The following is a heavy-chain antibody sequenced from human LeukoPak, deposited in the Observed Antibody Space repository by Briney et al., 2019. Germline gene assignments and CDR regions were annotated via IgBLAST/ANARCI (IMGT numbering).Heavy chain of an antibody. CDR3: AARVRYGMDV. CDR2: IIPIFGTA. D-gene: IGHD1-1*01. J-gene: IGHJ6*02. CDR1: GGTFSSYA. V-gene: IGHV1-69*13. Sequence: ASVKVSCKASGGTFSSYAISWVRQAPGQGLEWMGGIIPIFGTANYAQKFQGRVTITADESTSTAYMELSSLRSEDTAVYYCAARVRYGMDVWGQGTTVTVSS.